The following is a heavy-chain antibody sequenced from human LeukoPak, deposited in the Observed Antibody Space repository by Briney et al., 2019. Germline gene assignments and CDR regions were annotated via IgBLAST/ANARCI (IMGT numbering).Heavy chain of an antibody. V-gene: IGHV3-23*01. CDR2: FSGSGGST. Sequence: GGSLRLSCAASGFTFSSYAMSWVRQAPGKGLEWVSAFSGSGGSTYYADSVKGRFTISRDNSKNTVYLQMNSLRAEDTAVYYCAVGWIYDSSGYYVWGQGTLVTVSS. CDR3: AVGWIYDSSGYYV. CDR1: GFTFSSYA. J-gene: IGHJ4*02. D-gene: IGHD3-22*01.